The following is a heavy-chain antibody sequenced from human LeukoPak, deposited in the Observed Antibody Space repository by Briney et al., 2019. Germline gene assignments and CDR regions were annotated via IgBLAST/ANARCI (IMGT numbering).Heavy chain of an antibody. J-gene: IGHJ3*02. CDR3: AKDGSGSGSSWDAFDI. CDR2: ISGSGGST. V-gene: IGHV3-23*01. CDR1: GFTLSSYA. Sequence: GGSLRLSCAASGFTLSSYAMSWVRQAPGKGLEWVSAISGSGGSTYYADSVKGRFTISRDNSKNTLYLQMNSLRAEDTAVYYCAKDGSGSGSSWDAFDIWGQGTMVTVSS. D-gene: IGHD3-10*01.